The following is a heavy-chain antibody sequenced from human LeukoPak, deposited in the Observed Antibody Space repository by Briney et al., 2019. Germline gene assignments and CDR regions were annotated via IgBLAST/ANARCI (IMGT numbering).Heavy chain of an antibody. Sequence: PGGSLRLACAASGFTFSSYAMSWVRQAPGKGLEWVSAISGSGGSTYYADSVKGRFTISRDNSKNTLYLQMNGLRAEDTAVYYCAKGAKVGANGRVDYWGQGTLVTVSS. J-gene: IGHJ4*02. D-gene: IGHD1-26*01. V-gene: IGHV3-23*01. CDR2: ISGSGGST. CDR1: GFTFSSYA. CDR3: AKGAKVGANGRVDY.